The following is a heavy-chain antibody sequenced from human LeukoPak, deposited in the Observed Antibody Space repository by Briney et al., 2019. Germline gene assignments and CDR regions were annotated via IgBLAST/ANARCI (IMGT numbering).Heavy chain of an antibody. V-gene: IGHV4-34*01. D-gene: IGHD6-19*01. CDR1: GGSFSGYY. Sequence: SETLSLTCAVYGGSFSGYYWSWIRQPPGKGLEWIGEINHSGSTNYNPSLKSRVTISVDTPKNQFSLKLSSVTAADTAVYYCARARAGTDAFDIWGQGTMVTVSS. CDR3: ARARAGTDAFDI. CDR2: INHSGST. J-gene: IGHJ3*02.